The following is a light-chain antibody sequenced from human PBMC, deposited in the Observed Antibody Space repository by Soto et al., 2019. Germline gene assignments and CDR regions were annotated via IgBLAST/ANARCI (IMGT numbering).Light chain of an antibody. V-gene: IGKV3-15*01. CDR3: QQCHNWPLT. Sequence: EIVMTQSPATLSVSPGESATLSCRASQSISSELAWYQQKPGQPPRLLIYGASTRATGVPARFTGSGSGTDFTLTISRLQSEDFAVYYCQQCHNWPLTFGQGTRLEIK. CDR2: GAS. CDR1: QSISSE. J-gene: IGKJ2*01.